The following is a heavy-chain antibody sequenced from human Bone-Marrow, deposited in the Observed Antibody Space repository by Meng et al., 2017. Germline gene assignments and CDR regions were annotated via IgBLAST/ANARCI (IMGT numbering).Heavy chain of an antibody. CDR1: GGTFSSYA. D-gene: IGHD3-3*01. CDR2: IIPIFGTA. V-gene: IGHV1-69*05. J-gene: IGHJ4*02. CDR3: ASQGKITIFGVVNRGSWEFDY. Sequence: SVKVSCKASGGTFSSYAISWVRQAPGQGLEWMGGIIPIFGTANYAQKFQGRVTITTDESTSTAYMELSSLRSEDTAVYYCASQGKITIFGVVNRGSWEFDYWGQATLVTVSS.